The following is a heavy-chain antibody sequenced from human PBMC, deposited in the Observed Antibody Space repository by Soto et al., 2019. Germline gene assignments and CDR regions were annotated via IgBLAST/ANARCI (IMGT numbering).Heavy chain of an antibody. Sequence: GGSLRLSCAASGFTFSNYAMSWVRQAPGKGLEWVSSISHTGGTTYYADSVKGRFTISRDNSKNTLYLQMNSQRAEDTAVYFCVKNQGSAWYFDYWGQGTLVTV. CDR3: VKNQGSAWYFDY. CDR2: ISHTGGTT. V-gene: IGHV3-23*01. J-gene: IGHJ4*02. CDR1: GFTFSNYA. D-gene: IGHD6-19*01.